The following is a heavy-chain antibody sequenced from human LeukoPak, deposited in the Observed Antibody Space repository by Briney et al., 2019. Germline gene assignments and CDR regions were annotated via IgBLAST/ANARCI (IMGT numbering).Heavy chain of an antibody. Sequence: ASVKVSCKASGYTFTSYGISWVRQAPGQGLEWMGWISAYNGNTHYAQKLQGRVTMTTDTSTSTVYMELRSLRSDDTAVYYCARAPLGATVTTSGYYYYMDVWGKGTTVTISS. CDR2: ISAYNGNT. CDR1: GYTFTSYG. V-gene: IGHV1-18*01. CDR3: ARAPLGATVTTSGYYYYMDV. D-gene: IGHD4-17*01. J-gene: IGHJ6*03.